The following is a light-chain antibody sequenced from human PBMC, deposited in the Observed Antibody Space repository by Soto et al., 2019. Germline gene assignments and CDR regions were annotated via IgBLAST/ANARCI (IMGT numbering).Light chain of an antibody. Sequence: EIVLTQSPGTLSLSPGERATLSCRASQSVSSSNLAWYQQKPGQAPRLLIYGASSRATGIPDRFSGSGSETDFTLTISRLEPEDFAVYYCQQDGSSRATFGQGTKVEIK. CDR2: GAS. V-gene: IGKV3-20*01. CDR1: QSVSSSN. J-gene: IGKJ1*01. CDR3: QQDGSSRAT.